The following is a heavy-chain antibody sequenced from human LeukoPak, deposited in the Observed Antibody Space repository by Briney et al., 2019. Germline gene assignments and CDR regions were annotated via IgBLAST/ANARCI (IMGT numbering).Heavy chain of an antibody. D-gene: IGHD2-15*01. CDR2: ISTCNGNT. CDR1: GYTFTSHG. V-gene: IGHV1-18*01. J-gene: IGHJ6*03. CDR3: ARDRCSGGSCYYYYYMDV. Sequence: ASVKVSCKASGYTFTSHGISWVRQAPGQGLEWMGWISTCNGNTNYAQKLQGRVSMTTDTSTSTAYMDLRSLRSDDTAVYYCARDRCSGGSCYYYYYMDVWGKGTTVTVSS.